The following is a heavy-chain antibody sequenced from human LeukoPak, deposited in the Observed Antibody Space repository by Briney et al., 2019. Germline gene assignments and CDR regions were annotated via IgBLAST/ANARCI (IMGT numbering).Heavy chain of an antibody. CDR2: IFPSDSDT. J-gene: IGHJ4*02. V-gene: IGHV5-51*01. CDR1: GHSFTTNW. CDR3: ARVWYSGYEFDY. D-gene: IGHD5-12*01. Sequence: PGESLKISCKASGHSFTTNWIGWVRQMPGKGLEWMGIIFPSDSDTRISPSFQGQVTISADKSISTAYLQWSSLKASDTAMYYCARVWYSGYEFDYWGQGTLVTVSS.